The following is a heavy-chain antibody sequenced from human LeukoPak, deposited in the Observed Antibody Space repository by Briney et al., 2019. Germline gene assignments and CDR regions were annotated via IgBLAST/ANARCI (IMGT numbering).Heavy chain of an antibody. Sequence: SETLSLTCTVSGGSISSYYWSWIRQPPGKGLEWIGYIYYSGSTNYNPSLKSRVTISVDTSKNQFSLKLSPVTAADTAVYYCARSGGGYDSSGYYSYWGQGTLVTVSS. D-gene: IGHD3-22*01. CDR3: ARSGGGYDSSGYYSY. V-gene: IGHV4-59*08. CDR2: IYYSGST. CDR1: GGSISSYY. J-gene: IGHJ4*02.